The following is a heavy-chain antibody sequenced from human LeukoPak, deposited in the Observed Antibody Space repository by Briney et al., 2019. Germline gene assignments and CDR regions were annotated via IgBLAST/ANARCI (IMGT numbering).Heavy chain of an antibody. CDR2: IYPGDSDT. CDR1: GYSFTSYW. Sequence: GGSPKISCKGSGYSFTSYWIGWVRQLPGKGLGWVGIIYPGDSDTRYRPSFQGQVTISADKSISTAYLQWSSLKASDTAMYYCARADSSSWTDFDYWGQGTLVTVSS. V-gene: IGHV5-51*01. J-gene: IGHJ4*02. D-gene: IGHD6-13*01. CDR3: ARADSSSWTDFDY.